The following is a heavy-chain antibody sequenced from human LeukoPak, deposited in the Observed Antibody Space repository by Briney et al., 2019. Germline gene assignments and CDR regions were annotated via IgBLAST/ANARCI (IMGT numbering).Heavy chain of an antibody. D-gene: IGHD3-3*01. J-gene: IGHJ4*02. CDR2: INPNSGGT. CDR1: GYTFTGYY. V-gene: IGHV1-2*02. CDR3: ARGDVVWSAYYDLIFDY. Sequence: GASVKVSCKASGYTFTGYYMHWVRQAPGQGLEWMGCINPNSGGTNYAQKFQGRVTMTRDSTISTAYMDLSTLRSDDTAVFYCARGDVVWSAYYDLIFDYWGQGTLVTASS.